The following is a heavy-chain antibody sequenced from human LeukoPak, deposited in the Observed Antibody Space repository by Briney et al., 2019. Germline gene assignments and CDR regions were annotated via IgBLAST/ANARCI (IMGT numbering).Heavy chain of an antibody. D-gene: IGHD2/OR15-2a*01. Sequence: SETLSLTCTVSGGSISSYYWSWIRQPPGKGLEWIGYIYYSGSTNYNPSLKSRVTISVDTSKNQFSLKLSSVTAADTAVYYCARVWSTFDPWGQGTLVTVSS. CDR3: ARVWSTFDP. J-gene: IGHJ5*02. CDR2: IYYSGST. CDR1: GGSISSYY. V-gene: IGHV4-59*08.